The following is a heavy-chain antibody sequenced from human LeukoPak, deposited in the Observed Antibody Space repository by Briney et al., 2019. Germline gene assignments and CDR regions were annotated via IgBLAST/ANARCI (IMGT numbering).Heavy chain of an antibody. J-gene: IGHJ3*02. CDR2: ISYDGSNK. V-gene: IGHV3-30-3*01. CDR3: ARGDCSGGSCEAAFDI. Sequence: PGRSLRLSCAASGFTFSSYAMHWVRQAPGKGLEWVAVISYDGSNKYYADSVKGRFTISRDNSKSTLYLQMNSLRAEDTAVYYCARGDCSGGSCEAAFDIWGQGTMVTVSS. D-gene: IGHD2-15*01. CDR1: GFTFSSYA.